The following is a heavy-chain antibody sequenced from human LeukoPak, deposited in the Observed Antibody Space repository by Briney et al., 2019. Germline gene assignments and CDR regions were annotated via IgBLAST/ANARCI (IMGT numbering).Heavy chain of an antibody. CDR3: AKDPLTGYSSGWTIDY. D-gene: IGHD6-19*01. J-gene: IGHJ4*02. V-gene: IGHV3-7*01. Sequence: GGSLRLSCAASGFTFSSYWMSWVRQAPGKGLEWVANIKQDGSEKYYVDSVKGRFTISRDNAKNSLYLQMNSLRAEDTAVYYCAKDPLTGYSSGWTIDYWGQGTLVTVSS. CDR2: IKQDGSEK. CDR1: GFTFSSYW.